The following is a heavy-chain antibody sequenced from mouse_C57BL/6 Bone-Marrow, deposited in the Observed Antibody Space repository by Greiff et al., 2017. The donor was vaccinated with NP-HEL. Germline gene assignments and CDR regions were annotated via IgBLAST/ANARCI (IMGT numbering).Heavy chain of an antibody. CDR1: GYTFTSYW. CDR3: ARKGSTTVVASFDY. J-gene: IGHJ2*01. V-gene: IGHV1-69*01. Sequence: QVQLQQPGAELVMPGASVKLSCKASGYTFTSYWMHWVKQRPGQGLEWIGEIDPSDSYTNYNQKVKGKSTLTVDKSSSTAYMQLSSLTSEDSAVYYCARKGSTTVVASFDYWGQGTTLTVSS. CDR2: IDPSDSYT. D-gene: IGHD1-1*01.